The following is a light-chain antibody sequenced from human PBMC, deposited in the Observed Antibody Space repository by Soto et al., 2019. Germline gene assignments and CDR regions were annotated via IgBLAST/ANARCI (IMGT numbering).Light chain of an antibody. CDR3: QQYNQWPVT. CDR2: GAS. CDR1: QSVSSH. V-gene: IGKV3-15*01. J-gene: IGKJ4*01. Sequence: EIVMTQSPVTLSVSPGERVTLPCRASQSVSSHVAWYQQKHGQTPRILIYGASTRAAGIPARFRGSGSGTEFTLTISSLQSEDFAVYYCQQYNQWPVTFGGGTKVEIK.